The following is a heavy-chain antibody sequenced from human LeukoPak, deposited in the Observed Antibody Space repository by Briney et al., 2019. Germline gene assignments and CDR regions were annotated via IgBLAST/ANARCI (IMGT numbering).Heavy chain of an antibody. D-gene: IGHD5-18*01. Sequence: GGSLRLSCAASGFTFSSFGMHWVRQAPGKGLEWVAFISYDGSIKYYADSVKGRFTISRDNSKNTLYLQMNSLRAEDTAVYYCARIHGYSYGPLDYYGMDVWGQGTTVTVSS. CDR3: ARIHGYSYGPLDYYGMDV. J-gene: IGHJ6*02. V-gene: IGHV3-30*12. CDR2: ISYDGSIK. CDR1: GFTFSSFG.